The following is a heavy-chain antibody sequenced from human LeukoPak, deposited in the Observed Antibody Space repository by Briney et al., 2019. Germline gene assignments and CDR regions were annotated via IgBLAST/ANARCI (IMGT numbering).Heavy chain of an antibody. CDR3: ARQQYSSGSYYFDY. CDR2: IYPGDSDT. V-gene: IGHV5-51*01. Sequence: GESLKISCKGSGYTFSSYWIAWVRHMPGKGLEWMGIIYPGDSDTRYSPSFQGQVTISVEKSISTAYLQWNSLKASDTAMYYCARQQYSSGSYYFDYWGQGTLVTVSS. CDR1: GYTFSSYW. D-gene: IGHD6-19*01. J-gene: IGHJ4*02.